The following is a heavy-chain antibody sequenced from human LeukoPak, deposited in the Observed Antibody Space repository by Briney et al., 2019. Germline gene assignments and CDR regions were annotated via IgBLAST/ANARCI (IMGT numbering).Heavy chain of an antibody. CDR2: IYYSGST. CDR3: ARESQTYFDY. V-gene: IGHV4-59*01. CDR1: GGSISSYY. Sequence: SETLSLTCTVSGGSISSYYWSWIRQPPGKGLEWIGYIYYSGSTNYNPSLKSRVTISVDTSKNQFSLKLSSVTAADTAVYYCARESQTYFDYWGQGTLVTVSS. J-gene: IGHJ4*02.